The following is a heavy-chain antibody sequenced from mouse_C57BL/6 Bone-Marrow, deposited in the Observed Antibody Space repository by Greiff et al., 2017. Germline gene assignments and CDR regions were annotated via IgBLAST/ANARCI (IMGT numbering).Heavy chain of an antibody. J-gene: IGHJ3*01. D-gene: IGHD1-1*01. CDR3: ASCYGSSYPAWFAY. Sequence: QVQLQQSGAELARPGASVKLSCKASGYTFTSYGISWVKQRNGQGLGWIGEAYTRSGNTYYNEKFMGKATLTADKSSSTAYMELRSLTSEDSAVYFCASCYGSSYPAWFAYWGQGTLVTVSA. CDR1: GYTFTSYG. CDR2: AYTRSGNT. V-gene: IGHV1-81*01.